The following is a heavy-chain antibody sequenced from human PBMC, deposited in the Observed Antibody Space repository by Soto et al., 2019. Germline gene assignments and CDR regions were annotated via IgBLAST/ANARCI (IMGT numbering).Heavy chain of an antibody. V-gene: IGHV3-11*01. CDR1: GFTFSDYY. Sequence: GGSLRLSCAASGFTFSDYYMSWIRQAPGKGLEWVSYISSSGSTIYYADSVKGRFTISRDNAKNSLYLQMNSLRAEDTAVYYCARFNDYGDYRDSRYYYMDVWGKGTTVTVSS. J-gene: IGHJ6*03. CDR2: ISSSGSTI. D-gene: IGHD4-17*01. CDR3: ARFNDYGDYRDSRYYYMDV.